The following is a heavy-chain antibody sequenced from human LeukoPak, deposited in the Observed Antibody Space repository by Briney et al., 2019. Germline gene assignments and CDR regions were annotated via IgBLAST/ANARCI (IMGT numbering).Heavy chain of an antibody. J-gene: IGHJ4*02. Sequence: GGSLRLSCVASGFTFSNYLMNWVRQAPGKGLEWVSGISHSGSSIYYADSVKVRLTISRDNSRNTLYLQMDRLRVEDTAVYYCAMALDYWGQGTLVTVSS. CDR1: GFTFSNYL. CDR3: AMALDY. CDR2: ISHSGSSI. V-gene: IGHV3-23*01.